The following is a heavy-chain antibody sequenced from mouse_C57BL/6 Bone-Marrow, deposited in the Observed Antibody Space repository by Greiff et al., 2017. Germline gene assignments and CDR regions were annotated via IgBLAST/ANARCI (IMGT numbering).Heavy chain of an antibody. J-gene: IGHJ3*01. CDR2: IWSDGST. Sequence: VQLQESGPGLVAPSQSLSITCTVSGFSLTSYGVHWVRQPPGKGLEWLVVIWSDGSTTYNSALKSRLSISTDNSKSQVFLKMNSLQTDDTAMYDCARHEDYYGSSPWFAYWGQGTLVTVSA. D-gene: IGHD1-1*01. V-gene: IGHV2-6-1*01. CDR3: ARHEDYYGSSPWFAY. CDR1: GFSLTSYG.